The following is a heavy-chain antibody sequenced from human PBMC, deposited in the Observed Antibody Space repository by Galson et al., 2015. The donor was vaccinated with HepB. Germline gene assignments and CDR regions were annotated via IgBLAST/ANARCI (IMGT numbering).Heavy chain of an antibody. CDR1: GYTLTDLS. CDR2: FDPEDGET. J-gene: IGHJ3*02. V-gene: IGHV1-24*01. CDR3: AAFLIYGDYVSGAFDI. Sequence: SVKVSCKVSGYTLTDLSMHWVRQAPGKGLEWMGGFDPEDGETIYAQKFQGRVTMTEDTSTDTTYMELSSMRSEDTAVYYGAAFLIYGDYVSGAFDIWGQGTMVTVSS. D-gene: IGHD4-17*01.